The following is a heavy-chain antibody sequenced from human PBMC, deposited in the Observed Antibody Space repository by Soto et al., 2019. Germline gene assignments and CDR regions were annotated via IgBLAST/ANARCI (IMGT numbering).Heavy chain of an antibody. CDR1: GFTFSDHY. V-gene: IGHV3-11*01. D-gene: IGHD3-10*01. CDR2: ISGSGFTI. Sequence: QVQLVESGGGLVQPGGSLRLSCAASGFTFSDHYMSWIXQAPGMGXXWVAYISGSGFTIYNADSVKGRFTISRDNAKNSLYLQMDSLRAEDXAVYYXAXXXLSXXGSXNXGLDVWGRGTTVAVSS. CDR3: AXXXLSXXGSXNXGLDV. J-gene: IGHJ6*02.